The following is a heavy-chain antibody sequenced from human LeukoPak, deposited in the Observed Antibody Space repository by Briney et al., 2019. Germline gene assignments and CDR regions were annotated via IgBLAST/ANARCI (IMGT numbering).Heavy chain of an antibody. V-gene: IGHV4-30-4*01. D-gene: IGHD6-19*01. J-gene: IGHJ2*01. CDR1: GGSIRSGDYY. Sequence: SQTLSLTCTVSGGSIRSGDYYWSWIRQPPGKVLELIGYIYYSGSTYYNPSLKSRVTISVDTSKNQFSLKLSSVTAADTAVYYCAREYLAVASNWYFDLWGRGTLVTVSS. CDR3: AREYLAVASNWYFDL. CDR2: IYYSGST.